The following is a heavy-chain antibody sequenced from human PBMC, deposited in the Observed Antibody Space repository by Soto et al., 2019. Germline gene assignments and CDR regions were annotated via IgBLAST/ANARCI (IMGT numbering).Heavy chain of an antibody. Sequence: ASVKVSCKASGGTFSSYAISWVRQAPGQRLEWMGWINAGNGNTKYSQKFQGRVTITRDTSASTAYIELSSLRSEDTAVYYCARGCSGGSCYKRSYYYYGMDVWGQGTTVTVSS. CDR3: ARGCSGGSCYKRSYYYYGMDV. J-gene: IGHJ6*02. D-gene: IGHD2-15*01. CDR1: GGTFSSYA. V-gene: IGHV1-3*01. CDR2: INAGNGNT.